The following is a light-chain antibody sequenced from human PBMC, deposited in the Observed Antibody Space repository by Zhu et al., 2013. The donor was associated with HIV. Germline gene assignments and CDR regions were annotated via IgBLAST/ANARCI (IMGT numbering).Light chain of an antibody. CDR1: QDIKDE. J-gene: IGKJ2*02. Sequence: DIQMAQSPSSLSASVGDRIIITCRASQDIKDELGWYQQKPGKAPKRLIYDASGLESGVPDRFSGSGSGTDFTLTISSLQPEDFATYYCLQSNSYPRTFGQGTRLEIK. CDR3: LQSNSYPRT. CDR2: DAS. V-gene: IGKV1-17*01.